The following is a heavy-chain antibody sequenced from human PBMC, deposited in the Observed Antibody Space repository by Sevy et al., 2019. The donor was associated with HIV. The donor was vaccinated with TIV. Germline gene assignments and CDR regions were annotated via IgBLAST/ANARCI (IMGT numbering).Heavy chain of an antibody. V-gene: IGHV3-21*01. J-gene: IGHJ4*02. CDR1: GFTFSSYA. D-gene: IGHD2-15*01. CDR2: INAISSNI. CDR3: ASELFSGGNAVYGY. Sequence: GGSLRLSCAASGFTFSSYAMNWVRQAPGKGLEWVSSINAISSNIYYADSVKGRFTISRDNAENSRYLQMNSVRAQATAVYYCASELFSGGNAVYGYWCQGTLVTVSS.